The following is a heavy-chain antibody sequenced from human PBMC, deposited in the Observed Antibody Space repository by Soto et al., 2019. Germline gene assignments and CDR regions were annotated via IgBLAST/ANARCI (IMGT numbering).Heavy chain of an antibody. CDR2: IWYDGSNK. CDR1: GFTFSSYG. Sequence: GGSLRLSCAASGFTFSSYGMHWVRQAPGKGLEWVAVIWYDGSNKYYADSVKGRFTISRDNSKNTLYLQMNSLRAEDTAVYYCARAPDDFWTGYYEEFDYWGQGTLVTVSS. D-gene: IGHD3-3*01. V-gene: IGHV3-33*01. CDR3: ARAPDDFWTGYYEEFDY. J-gene: IGHJ4*02.